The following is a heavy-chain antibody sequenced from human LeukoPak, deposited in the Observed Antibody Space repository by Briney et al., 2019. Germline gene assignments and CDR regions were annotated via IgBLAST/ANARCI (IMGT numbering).Heavy chain of an antibody. CDR3: ARVPYPSHDGYPAPLDY. Sequence: ASVKLSCKTPARTFSSYAISCVRQARGQGLEWIGEIIPIFGTANYAQRFQGRVTITADESTSTAYMELSSLRSEDTAVYYCARVPYPSHDGYPAPLDYWGQGTLVTVSS. V-gene: IGHV1-69*01. CDR2: IIPIFGTA. CDR1: ARTFSSYA. D-gene: IGHD3-22*01. J-gene: IGHJ4*02.